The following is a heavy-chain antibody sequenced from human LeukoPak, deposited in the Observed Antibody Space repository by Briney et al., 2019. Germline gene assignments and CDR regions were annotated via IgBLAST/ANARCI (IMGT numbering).Heavy chain of an antibody. CDR2: IKSETDGGTT. CDR3: TTSGSHIDY. D-gene: IGHD1-26*01. V-gene: IGHV3-15*01. J-gene: IGHJ4*02. CDR1: GFTFTYAW. Sequence: GGSLRLSCVASGFTFTYAWMSWVRQAPGTGLEWVGRIKSETDGGTTAYGSPVKGRFTISRDDSQKTLFLQINTLKTEDTAIYYCTTSGSHIDYWGQGTLVTVSS.